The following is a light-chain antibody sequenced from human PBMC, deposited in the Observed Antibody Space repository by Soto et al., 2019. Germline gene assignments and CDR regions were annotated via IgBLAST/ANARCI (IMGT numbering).Light chain of an antibody. J-gene: IGLJ1*01. CDR3: SSYTSSSTYV. CDR1: SSDVGTYNY. CDR2: EVS. Sequence: QFALTQPASVSGSPDQSITISCTGTSSDVGTYNYVSWNQQHPGKAPKLMIYEVSNRPSGVSNRFSGSKSGNTASLTISGLQAEDEADYYCSSYTSSSTYVFGTGTKVTVL. V-gene: IGLV2-14*01.